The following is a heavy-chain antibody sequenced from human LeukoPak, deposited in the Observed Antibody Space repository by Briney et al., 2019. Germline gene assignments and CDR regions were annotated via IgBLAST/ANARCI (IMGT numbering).Heavy chain of an antibody. Sequence: ASVKVSCKASGYTFTGYYMHWVRQAPGQGLEWMGWINPNSGGTNYAQKFQGRVTMTRDTSISTAYMELSRLRSDDTAVYYCARGLVWDYYYYYMDVWGKGTTVTISS. D-gene: IGHD1-14*01. J-gene: IGHJ6*03. CDR1: GYTFTGYY. CDR2: INPNSGGT. V-gene: IGHV1-2*02. CDR3: ARGLVWDYYYYYMDV.